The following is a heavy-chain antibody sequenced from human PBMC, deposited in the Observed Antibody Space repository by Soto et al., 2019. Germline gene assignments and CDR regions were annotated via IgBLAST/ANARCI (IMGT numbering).Heavy chain of an antibody. J-gene: IGHJ4*02. D-gene: IGHD2-15*01. CDR1: GFIFSDYY. CDR2: ISTNGRNI. Sequence: GALRLSCVASGFIFSDYYMSWIRQTPGRGLEWASYISTNGRNIYYADSVKGRFTISRDNTKNSLYLQMNSLRAEDTAVYYCARLPPPSCSGGSCSPYWGQGTLVTVSS. CDR3: ARLPPPSCSGGSCSPY. V-gene: IGHV3-11*01.